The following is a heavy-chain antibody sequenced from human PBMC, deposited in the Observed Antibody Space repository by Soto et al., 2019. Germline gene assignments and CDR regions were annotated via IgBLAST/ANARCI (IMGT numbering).Heavy chain of an antibody. D-gene: IGHD3-22*01. V-gene: IGHV3-64*01. Sequence: GGSLRLSCDASGFTFSRYAMHWARQAPGKGLEYVSGVSSNGGSTYYANSVKGRFTISRDNSKNTLYLQMGSLRAEDMAVYYCARDYYDSSGYYVFDYWAQGILVTVSS. CDR3: ARDYYDSSGYYVFDY. CDR2: VSSNGGST. CDR1: GFTFSRYA. J-gene: IGHJ4*02.